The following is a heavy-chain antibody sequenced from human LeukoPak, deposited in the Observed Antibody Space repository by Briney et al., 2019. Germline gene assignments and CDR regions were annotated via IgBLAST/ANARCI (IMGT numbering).Heavy chain of an antibody. CDR3: ARFYGSGSYHWFDP. CDR2: IYPGDSDT. Sequence: GASLQISCQGSGYIFTSYWIGWVRQVPGKGVEWMGIIYPGDSDTRYSPSFQGQVTISADKSISTPYLQWSSLKASDTAMYHCARFYGSGSYHWFDPWGQGTLVTVSS. D-gene: IGHD3-10*01. V-gene: IGHV5-51*01. CDR1: GYIFTSYW. J-gene: IGHJ5*02.